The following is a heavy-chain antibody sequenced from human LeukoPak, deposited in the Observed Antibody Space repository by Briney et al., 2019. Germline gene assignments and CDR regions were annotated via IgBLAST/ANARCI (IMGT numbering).Heavy chain of an antibody. CDR2: ISSSGSTI. J-gene: IGHJ6*03. V-gene: IGHV3-11*01. D-gene: IGHD6-13*01. Sequence: PGGSLRLSCAASGFTFSTYNMSWIRQAPGKGLEWVSYISSSGSTIYYADSVEGRFTISRDNAKNSLYLQMNSLRAEDTAVYYCARWSAAGTSRYYMDVWGKGTTVTVSS. CDR3: ARWSAAGTSRYYMDV. CDR1: GFTFSTYN.